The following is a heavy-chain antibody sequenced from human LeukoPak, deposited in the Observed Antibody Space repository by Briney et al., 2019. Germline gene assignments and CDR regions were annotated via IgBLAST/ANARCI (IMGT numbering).Heavy chain of an antibody. CDR2: IYHSGST. J-gene: IGHJ4*02. CDR1: GYSISCGYY. V-gene: IGHV4-38-2*02. D-gene: IGHD6-13*01. Sequence: PSETLSLTCTVSGYSISCGYYWGWIRQPPGKGLEWIGSIYHSGSTYYNPSLKSRVTISVDTSKNQFSLKLSSVTAADTAVYYCARGDSSSWYYWGQGTLVTVSS. CDR3: ARGDSSSWYY.